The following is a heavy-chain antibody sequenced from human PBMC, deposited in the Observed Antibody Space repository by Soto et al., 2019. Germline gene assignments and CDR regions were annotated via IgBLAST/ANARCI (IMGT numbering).Heavy chain of an antibody. CDR2: INHSGST. CDR3: ARGITVLAISRADS. J-gene: IGHJ5*01. V-gene: IGHV4-34*01. CDR1: GGSFSGYY. Sequence: SETLSLTCAVYGGSFSGYYWSWIRQPPGKGLEWIGEINHSGSTNYNPSLKSRVTISVDTSKNQFSLKLSSVTAADTAVYYCARGITVLAISRADSWGRGILVTVSS. D-gene: IGHD3-3*01.